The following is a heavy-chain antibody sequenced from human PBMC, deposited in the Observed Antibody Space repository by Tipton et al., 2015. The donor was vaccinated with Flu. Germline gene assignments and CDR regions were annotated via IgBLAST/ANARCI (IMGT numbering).Heavy chain of an antibody. Sequence: TLSLTCTVSGGSISSGSYYWSWIRQPAGKGLEWIGRIFTSGSTNYNPSLKSRVTIPVDTSKNQFSLKLSSVTAADTAGSYCAREGFVSSGYRAGDAFDIWGQGTMVTVSS. CDR3: AREGFVSSGYRAGDAFDI. J-gene: IGHJ3*02. CDR2: IFTSGST. CDR1: GGSISSGSYY. D-gene: IGHD3-22*01. V-gene: IGHV4-61*02.